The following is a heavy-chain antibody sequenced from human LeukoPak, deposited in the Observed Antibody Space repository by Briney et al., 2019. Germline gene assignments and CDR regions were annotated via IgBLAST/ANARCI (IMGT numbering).Heavy chain of an antibody. CDR3: VKTKRDGYNFNYYAMDV. J-gene: IGHJ6*02. Sequence: LGGSLRLSCARSGFTFSSYPMGWVRHVPGRGLEGVSGVSGRGRNTYSAESVKGRFTDSRDNSHTTLDLHMKSLRAADRAVYYCVKTKRDGYNFNYYAMDVWGQGTTVTVSS. D-gene: IGHD5-24*01. CDR2: VSGRGRNT. V-gene: IGHV3-23*01. CDR1: GFTFSSYP.